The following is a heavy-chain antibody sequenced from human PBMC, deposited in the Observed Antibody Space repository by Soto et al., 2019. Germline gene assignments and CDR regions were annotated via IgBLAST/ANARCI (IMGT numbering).Heavy chain of an antibody. CDR1: GFSLSTSGVG. Sequence: GSGPTLVNPTQTLTLTCTFSGFSLSTSGVGVGWIRQPPGKALEWLALIYWDDDKRYSPSLKSRLTITKDTSKNQVVLTMTNMDPVDTATYYCAHSAGWLQLRGWLQCYFDYWGQGTLVTVSS. CDR2: IYWDDDK. D-gene: IGHD5-12*01. V-gene: IGHV2-5*02. CDR3: AHSAGWLQLRGWLQCYFDY. J-gene: IGHJ4*02.